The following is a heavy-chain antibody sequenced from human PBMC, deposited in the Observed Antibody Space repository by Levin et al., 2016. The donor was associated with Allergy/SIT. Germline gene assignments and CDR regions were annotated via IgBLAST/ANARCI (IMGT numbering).Heavy chain of an antibody. V-gene: IGHV3-9*01. CDR3: AKDRYSSSWNRFDY. D-gene: IGHD6-13*01. CDR2: ISWNSGSI. Sequence: VRQAPGKGLEWVSGISWNSGSIGYADSVKGRFTISRDNAKNSLYLQMNSLRAEDTALYYCAKDRYSSSWNRFDYWGQGTLVTVSS. J-gene: IGHJ4*02.